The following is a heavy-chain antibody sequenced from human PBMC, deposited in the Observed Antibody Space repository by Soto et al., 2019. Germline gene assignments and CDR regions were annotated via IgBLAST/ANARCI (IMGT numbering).Heavy chain of an antibody. CDR2: INPSDGSA. CDR3: ARVQFASVWRYAGDY. CDR1: GYTFTTYY. Sequence: QVQLVQSGAEVKKPGASVKVSCKASGYTFTTYYMHWVRQAPGQGLEWLGIINPSDGSATYAQKFPGRVTITRDTSTSTVYMDLSSLTSEDTAVYYCARVQFASVWRYAGDYWGQGTLVTVSS. D-gene: IGHD3-16*01. V-gene: IGHV1-46*01. J-gene: IGHJ4*02.